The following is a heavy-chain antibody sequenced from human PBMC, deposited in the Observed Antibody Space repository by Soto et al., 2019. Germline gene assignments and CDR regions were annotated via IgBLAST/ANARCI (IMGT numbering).Heavy chain of an antibody. CDR3: ARGITMVRGVIHTPYFDY. J-gene: IGHJ4*02. CDR2: IYNSGST. CDR1: GGSISSYY. V-gene: IGHV4-59*12. D-gene: IGHD3-10*01. Sequence: SETLSLTCTVSGGSISSYYWGWIRQPPGKGLEWIGYIYNSGSTYYNPSLKSRVTISVDTSKNQFSLKLSSVTAADTAVYCCARGITMVRGVIHTPYFDYWGQGTLVTVS.